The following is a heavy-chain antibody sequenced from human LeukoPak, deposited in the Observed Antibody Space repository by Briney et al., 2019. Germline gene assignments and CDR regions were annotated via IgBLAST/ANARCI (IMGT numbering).Heavy chain of an antibody. D-gene: IGHD6-13*01. CDR1: GFTFSSYT. J-gene: IGHJ3*02. Sequence: GGSLRLSCAASGFTFSSYTMNWVRQAPGKGLEWVANIKQDGSEKYYVDSVKGRFTISRDNAKNSLYLQMNSLRAEDTAVYYCARDSGIAAAGPPLDAFDIWGQGTMVTVSS. CDR3: ARDSGIAAAGPPLDAFDI. V-gene: IGHV3-7*01. CDR2: IKQDGSEK.